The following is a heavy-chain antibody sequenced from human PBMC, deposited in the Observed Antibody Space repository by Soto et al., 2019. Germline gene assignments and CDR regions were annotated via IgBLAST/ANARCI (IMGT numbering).Heavy chain of an antibody. Sequence: QITLKESGPTLVKHTQTLTLTCNFSGFSLSTSGVGVGWIRQPPAKALEWLALIYWDDDNRYSPSLKNRLTIVKETSKNQVVLTMTNMDTMDTATYDCAHRRVCDDPYFDYWCQGILVTDSS. CDR2: IYWDDDN. CDR3: AHRRVCDDPYFDY. CDR1: GFSLSTSGVG. D-gene: IGHD6-13*01. J-gene: IGHJ4*02. V-gene: IGHV2-5*02.